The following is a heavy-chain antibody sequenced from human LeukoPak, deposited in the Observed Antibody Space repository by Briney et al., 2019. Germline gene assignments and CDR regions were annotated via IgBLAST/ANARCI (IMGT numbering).Heavy chain of an antibody. D-gene: IGHD6-25*01. Sequence: GSSVKVSCKASGGTFSNYAINWVRQAPGQGLEWVGGIIPMFGTANYAQKFQGRVTITADESTSTAYMELSSLRSEDTAVYYCARDRRGGDAFDIWGQGTMVTVSS. CDR1: GGTFSNYA. CDR2: IIPMFGTA. J-gene: IGHJ3*02. CDR3: ARDRRGGDAFDI. V-gene: IGHV1-69*01.